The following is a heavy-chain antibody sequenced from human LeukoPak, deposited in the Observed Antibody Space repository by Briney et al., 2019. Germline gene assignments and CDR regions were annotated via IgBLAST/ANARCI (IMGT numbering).Heavy chain of an antibody. CDR1: GFTLSSNA. Sequence: PGGSLRLSCAASGFTLSSNAMSWVRHDQGKGLEWVRAFSGSGGSTYYADYVKGRSTISRDNSKNTLYLQMNSLRAEDTAVYYCARDSAHIVVVPVVIPPGLDNWFDPWGQGTLVTVSS. D-gene: IGHD2-2*01. CDR3: ARDSAHIVVVPVVIPPGLDNWFDP. CDR2: FSGSGGST. V-gene: IGHV3-23*01. J-gene: IGHJ5*02.